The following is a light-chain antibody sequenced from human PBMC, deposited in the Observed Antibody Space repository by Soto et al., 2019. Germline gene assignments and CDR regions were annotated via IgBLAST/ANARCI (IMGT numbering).Light chain of an antibody. V-gene: IGKV1-39*01. J-gene: IGKJ1*01. Sequence: DIQMTQSPSSLSASVGDRVTIACRPSQSINNFLNWYQQRPGKAPNLLIYAASSLQSGVPSRFNGSGSGTDFTLTISSLQPADFATYYCQQSYTTPWTFGLGTKVEIK. CDR2: AAS. CDR3: QQSYTTPWT. CDR1: QSINNF.